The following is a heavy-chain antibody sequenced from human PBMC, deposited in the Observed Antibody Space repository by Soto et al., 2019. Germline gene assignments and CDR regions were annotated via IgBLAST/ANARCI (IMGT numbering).Heavy chain of an antibody. CDR3: ARDLGGSGSYSAFDY. J-gene: IGHJ4*02. D-gene: IGHD3-10*01. CDR2: IWYDGSNK. CDR1: GFTFSSYG. Sequence: QVQLVESGGGVVQPGRSLRLSCAASGFTFSSYGMHWVRQAPGKGLEWVAVIWYDGSNKYYADSVKGRFTISRDNSKNPLYLQMNSLRAEDTAVYYCARDLGGSGSYSAFDYWGQGTLVTVSS. V-gene: IGHV3-33*01.